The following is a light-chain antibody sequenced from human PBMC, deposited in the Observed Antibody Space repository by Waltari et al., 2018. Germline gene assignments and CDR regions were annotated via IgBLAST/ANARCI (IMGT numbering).Light chain of an antibody. CDR2: ASS. CDR3: QQSFTTPLT. J-gene: IGKJ4*01. CDR1: QSISSY. V-gene: IGKV1-39*01. Sequence: DVQMTQSPSSLSASLGDRVTITCRAGQSISSYLNWYQQKPGMAPKLLIYASSTLQTGVPSRFSGSGSGTDFTLTISSLQPEDFATYYCQQSFTTPLTFGGGTKVEI.